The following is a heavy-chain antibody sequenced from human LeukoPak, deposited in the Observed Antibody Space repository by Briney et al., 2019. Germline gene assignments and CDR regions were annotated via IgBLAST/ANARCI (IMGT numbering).Heavy chain of an antibody. CDR3: ARDHIASDAFDI. Sequence: PSETLSLTCTVSGGSISSSSYYWGWIRQPPGKGLEWIGSIYYSGSTYYNPSLKSRVTISVDTSKNQFSLQLNSVTPEDTAVYYCARDHIASDAFDIWGQGTMVTVSS. V-gene: IGHV4-39*07. CDR2: IYYSGST. CDR1: GGSISSSSYY. D-gene: IGHD6-13*01. J-gene: IGHJ3*02.